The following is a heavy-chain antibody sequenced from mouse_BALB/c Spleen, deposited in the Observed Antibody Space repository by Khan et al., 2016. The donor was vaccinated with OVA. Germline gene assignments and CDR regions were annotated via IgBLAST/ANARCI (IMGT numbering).Heavy chain of an antibody. Sequence: VELVESGPGLVAPSQSLSITCTVSGFSLTGYGVNWVRQPPGKGLEWLGMIWGDGSTDYNSALKSRLSISKDNSKSQVFLTMNSLQTDDTARYYCARAYYANYREAMDYWGQGTSVTVSS. CDR3: ARAYYANYREAMDY. D-gene: IGHD2-10*01. CDR1: GFSLTGYG. V-gene: IGHV2-6-7*01. J-gene: IGHJ4*01. CDR2: IWGDGST.